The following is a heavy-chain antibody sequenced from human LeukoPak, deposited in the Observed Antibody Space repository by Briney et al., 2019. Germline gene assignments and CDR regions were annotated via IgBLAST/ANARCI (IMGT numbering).Heavy chain of an antibody. CDR3: ARDWVGDSARYYYGMDV. CDR1: GFTFSSYS. V-gene: IGHV3-21*01. CDR2: ISSSSSYI. D-gene: IGHD3-16*01. J-gene: IGHJ6*04. Sequence: PGGSLRLSCAASGFTFSSYSMNWVRQAPGKGLEWVSSISSSSSYIYYADSVKGRFTISRDNAKNSLYLQMNSLRAEDTAVYYCARDWVGDSARYYYGMDVWGKGTTVTVSS.